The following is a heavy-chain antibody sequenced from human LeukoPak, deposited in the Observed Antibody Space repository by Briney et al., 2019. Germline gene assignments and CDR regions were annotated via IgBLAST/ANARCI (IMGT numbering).Heavy chain of an antibody. CDR1: GYTFTGYY. Sequence: GASVKVSCKASGYTFTGYYTHWVRQAPGQGLEWMGWINPNSGGTNYAQKFQGRVTMTRDTSISTAYMELSRLRSDDTAVYYYAREIQLFSARFDPWGQGTLVTVSS. CDR2: INPNSGGT. D-gene: IGHD5-18*01. V-gene: IGHV1-2*02. CDR3: AREIQLFSARFDP. J-gene: IGHJ5*02.